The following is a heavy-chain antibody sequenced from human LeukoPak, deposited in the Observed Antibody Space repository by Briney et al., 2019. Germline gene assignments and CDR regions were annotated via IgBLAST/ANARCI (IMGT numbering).Heavy chain of an antibody. J-gene: IGHJ4*02. CDR1: GFTFSGYG. V-gene: IGHV3-30*18. CDR2: ISYDGSTK. D-gene: IGHD6-19*01. CDR3: AKRSGDSSGWYALGY. Sequence: PGGSLRLSCAASGFTFSGYGMHWVRQAPGKGLEWVAVISYDGSTKYYADSVKGRFTISRDNSKNTLYLQMNSLRGEDTAVYYCAKRSGDSSGWYALGYWGQGTLVTVSS.